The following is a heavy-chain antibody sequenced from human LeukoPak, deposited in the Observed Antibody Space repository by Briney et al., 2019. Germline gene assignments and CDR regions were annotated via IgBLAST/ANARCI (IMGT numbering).Heavy chain of an antibody. CDR3: ARARIAAELPGFDY. CDR2: ISAYNGNA. D-gene: IGHD6-13*01. CDR1: GYTFTSYG. Sequence: ASVKVSCKASGYTFTSYGISWVRQAPGQGLEWMGWISAYNGNANYAQKFQGRVTMTRDTSTSTVYMELSSLRSEDTAVYYCARARIAAELPGFDYWGQGTLVTVSS. J-gene: IGHJ4*02. V-gene: IGHV1-18*01.